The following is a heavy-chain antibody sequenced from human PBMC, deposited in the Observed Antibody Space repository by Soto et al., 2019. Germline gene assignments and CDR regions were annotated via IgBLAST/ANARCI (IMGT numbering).Heavy chain of an antibody. J-gene: IGHJ4*02. CDR3: ARGWYYFDF. CDR2: IYYGGTT. CDR1: VEPMTGGYY. Sequence: TLSLTCDVSVEPMTGGYYWGWIRQSPGKGLEWIGSIYYGGTTYYNPSLRSRLAISIDTSKNQFSLRLSSVTAADTALYYCARGWYYFDFWGQGTLVTVSS. D-gene: IGHD2-15*01. V-gene: IGHV4-38-2*01.